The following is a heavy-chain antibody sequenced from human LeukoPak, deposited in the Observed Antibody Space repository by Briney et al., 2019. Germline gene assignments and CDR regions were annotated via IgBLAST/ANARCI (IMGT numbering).Heavy chain of an antibody. J-gene: IGHJ3*02. V-gene: IGHV3-23*01. Sequence: PGGSLRLSCAASGFTFSRYAMSWVRQAPGKGLEWVSVMSDSGGITYYADSVKGRFTTPRDNSKNTLYLQMNSLRAEDTAVYYCVKGASDGCYAPSHIWGQGTTVTVSS. CDR2: MSDSGGIT. CDR1: GFTFSRYA. CDR3: VKGASDGCYAPSHI. D-gene: IGHD2-15*01.